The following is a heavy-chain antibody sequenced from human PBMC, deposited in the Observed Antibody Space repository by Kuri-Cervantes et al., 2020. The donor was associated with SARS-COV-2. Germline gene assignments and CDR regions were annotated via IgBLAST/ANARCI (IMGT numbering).Heavy chain of an antibody. CDR3: AKFSGPMVRGVTFLGQFYYYYMDV. CDR1: GFTFNDYA. J-gene: IGHJ6*03. V-gene: IGHV3-23*01. Sequence: GGSLRLSCAASGFTFNDYAMHWVRQAPGKGLEWVSGISWNSGSTYYADSVKGRFTISRDNSKNTLYLQMNSLRAEDTAVYYCAKFSGPMVRGVTFLGQFYYYYMDVWGKGTTVTVSS. CDR2: ISWNSGST. D-gene: IGHD3-10*01.